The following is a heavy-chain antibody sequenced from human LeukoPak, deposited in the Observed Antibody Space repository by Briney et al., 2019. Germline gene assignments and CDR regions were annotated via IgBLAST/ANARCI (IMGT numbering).Heavy chain of an antibody. CDR1: GYSFTSHW. D-gene: IGHD6-13*01. Sequence: GESLKISCKGSGYGSGYSFTSHWIAWVRQMPGKGLEWMGIIYPRDSNTVYSPSFQGQVTISVDTSINTAYLQWISLKASDTAMYYCARHPIAAGGAYNWFDPWGQGTLVTVSS. CDR2: IYPRDSNT. CDR3: ARHPIAAGGAYNWFDP. V-gene: IGHV5-51*01. J-gene: IGHJ5*02.